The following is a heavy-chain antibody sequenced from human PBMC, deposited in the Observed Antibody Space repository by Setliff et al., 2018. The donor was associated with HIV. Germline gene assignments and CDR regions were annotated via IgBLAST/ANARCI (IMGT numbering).Heavy chain of an antibody. CDR2: IYYCGST. CDR1: GGSISSSY. CDR3: ARKGNVGGWFDP. D-gene: IGHD3-16*01. J-gene: IGHJ5*02. Sequence: SETLSLTFTVSGGSISSSYWSWIRQPPGKGLEWIGYIYYCGSTNYNPSLKSRVTISVDTSKNQFSLKLSSVTAADTAVYYCARKGNVGGWFDPWGQGTLVTVSS. V-gene: IGHV4-59*01.